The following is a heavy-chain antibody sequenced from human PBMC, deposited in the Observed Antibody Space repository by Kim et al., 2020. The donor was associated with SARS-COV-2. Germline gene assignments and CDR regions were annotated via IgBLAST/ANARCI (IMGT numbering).Heavy chain of an antibody. J-gene: IGHJ5*02. CDR3: AGASSWYGNWFDP. CDR2: ISSIGTTI. V-gene: IGHV3-11*01. CDR1: GFSFSDYY. D-gene: IGHD6-13*01. Sequence: GGSLRLSCAASGFSFSDYYMSWIRQAPGKGLEWVSYISSIGTTIYYADSVKGRFTISRDNAKNSLYLQMNSLRAEDTAVYYCAGASSWYGNWFDPWGQGTLVTVSS.